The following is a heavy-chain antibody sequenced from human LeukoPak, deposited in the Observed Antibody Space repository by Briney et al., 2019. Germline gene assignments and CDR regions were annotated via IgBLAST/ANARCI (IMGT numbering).Heavy chain of an antibody. CDR2: IFTTGST. J-gene: IGHJ5*02. V-gene: IGHV4-4*07. Sequence: SETLSLTCSVSGGSLSSYYWTWIRQPAGKGLEWIGRIFTTGSTNYNPSLMSRVTVSVDTSKNQFSLKMRSVTAADTAVYYCARGDGLTMIRGVSRYGWLDPWGQGTLVTVSS. CDR3: ARGDGLTMIRGVSRYGWLDP. D-gene: IGHD3-10*01. CDR1: GGSLSSYY.